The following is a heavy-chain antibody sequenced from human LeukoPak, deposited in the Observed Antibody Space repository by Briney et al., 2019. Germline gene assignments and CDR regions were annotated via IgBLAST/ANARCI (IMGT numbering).Heavy chain of an antibody. J-gene: IGHJ5*02. V-gene: IGHV1-2*06. CDR2: INPNSGGT. CDR3: ARPHTVLYNWFDP. CDR1: GGTFISYA. Sequence: ASVKVSCKASGGTFISYAFSWVRQAPGPGLEWMGRINPNSGGTNYAQKFQGRVTMTRDTYISTAYMELSRLRSDDTAVYYCARPHTVLYNWFDPWGQGTLVTVSS. D-gene: IGHD4-11*01.